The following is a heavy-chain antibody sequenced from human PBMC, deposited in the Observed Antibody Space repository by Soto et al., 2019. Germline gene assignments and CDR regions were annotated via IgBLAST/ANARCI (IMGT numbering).Heavy chain of an antibody. CDR3: AGEGYDSSGYSLDAFDI. J-gene: IGHJ3*02. D-gene: IGHD3-22*01. Sequence: GGSLRLSCAASGFTVSSNYMSWVRQAPGKGLEWVSVIYSGGSTYYADSVKGRFTISRDNSKNTLYLQMNSLRAEDTAVYYCAGEGYDSSGYSLDAFDIWGQGTMVTVSS. CDR1: GFTVSSNY. CDR2: IYSGGST. V-gene: IGHV3-53*01.